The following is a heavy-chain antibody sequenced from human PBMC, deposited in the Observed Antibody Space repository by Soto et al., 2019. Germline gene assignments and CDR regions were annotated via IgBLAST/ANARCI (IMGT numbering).Heavy chain of an antibody. CDR2: ISSNGGST. V-gene: IGHV3-64D*06. D-gene: IGHD6-6*01. Sequence: GGSLRLSCSASGFTFSSYAMHWVRQAPGKGLEYVSAISSNGGSTYYADSVKGRFTISRDNSKNTLYLQMSSLRAEDTAVYHCVKVGAARPFYYYGMDVWGQGTTVTVSS. J-gene: IGHJ6*02. CDR1: GFTFSSYA. CDR3: VKVGAARPFYYYGMDV.